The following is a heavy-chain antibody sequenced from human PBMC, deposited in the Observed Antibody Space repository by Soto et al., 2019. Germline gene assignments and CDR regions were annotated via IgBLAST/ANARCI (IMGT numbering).Heavy chain of an antibody. Sequence: SVKVCAKASGYTFTGYYMHWVRLAPGQGLEWMGWINPNSGGTNYAQKFQGRVTMTRDTSISTAYMELSRLRSDDTDVYYCARGYGYRISSRIVGGHVWVQTMTVTVSS. CDR3: ARGYGYRISSRIVGGHV. V-gene: IGHV1-2*02. J-gene: IGHJ6*02. CDR1: GYTFTGYY. D-gene: IGHD6-13*01. CDR2: INPNSGGT.